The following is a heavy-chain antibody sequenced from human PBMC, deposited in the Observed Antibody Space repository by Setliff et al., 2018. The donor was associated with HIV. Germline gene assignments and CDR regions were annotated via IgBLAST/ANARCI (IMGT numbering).Heavy chain of an antibody. CDR2: INWNSGTI. Sequence: PGGSLRLSCAASGFSFSDSHMHWGRQAPGKGLEWVSGINWNSGTIAYADFVKGRFTISRDNTKNFVFLEMTNLRPEDTAVYYCATRIRDGHRGYGYFDFWGQGTLVTVSS. CDR3: ATRIRDGHRGYGYFDF. CDR1: GFSFSDSH. V-gene: IGHV3-9*01. D-gene: IGHD5-12*01. J-gene: IGHJ4*02.